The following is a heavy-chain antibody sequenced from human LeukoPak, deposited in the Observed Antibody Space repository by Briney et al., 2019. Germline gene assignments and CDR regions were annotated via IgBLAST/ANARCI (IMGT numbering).Heavy chain of an antibody. CDR1: GFTISNYW. CDR3: AKVQRDFVVVVAATRDYYYYGMDV. Sequence: PGGSLRLSCVGSGFTISNYWMHWVRQAPGTGLVWVSRIHPDGSITTYADSVKGRFTISRDNSKNTLYLQMNSLRAEDTAVYYCAKVQRDFVVVVAATRDYYYYGMDVWGQGTTVTVSS. V-gene: IGHV3-74*03. J-gene: IGHJ6*02. CDR2: IHPDGSIT. D-gene: IGHD2-15*01.